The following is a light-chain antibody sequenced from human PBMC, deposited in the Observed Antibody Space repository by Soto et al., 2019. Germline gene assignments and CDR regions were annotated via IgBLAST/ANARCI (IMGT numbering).Light chain of an antibody. Sequence: EIFVTQFPATLSEGPGEIVTLCGRASQSVSTNVACYQQKPGEAPRLLIFDASARAVDIPGRFSGSVSGTEFTLTISSLQPEDFAVYFCHSYDKWPPGTLGQGTKVDIK. CDR1: QSVSTN. CDR2: DAS. J-gene: IGKJ1*01. V-gene: IGKV3D-15*01. CDR3: HSYDKWPPGT.